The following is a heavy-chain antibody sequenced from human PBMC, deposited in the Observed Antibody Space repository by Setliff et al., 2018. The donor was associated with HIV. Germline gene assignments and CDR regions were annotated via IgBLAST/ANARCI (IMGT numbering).Heavy chain of an antibody. CDR3: ARDYSGTYYGDIDW. D-gene: IGHD1-26*01. J-gene: IGHJ4*02. Sequence: ASVKVSCKASGYAFSTYGMHWVRQAPGQRLEWMGWINAANGKTKYSQKFQGRLTITGDISASTVDMELSRLKPEDTALYFCARDYSGTYYGDIDWWGQGTLVTVYS. CDR2: INAANGKT. CDR1: GYAFSTYG. V-gene: IGHV1-3*01.